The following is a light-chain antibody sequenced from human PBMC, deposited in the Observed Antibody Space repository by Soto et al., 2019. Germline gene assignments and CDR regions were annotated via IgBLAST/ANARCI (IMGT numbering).Light chain of an antibody. CDR3: QQYSSYSYS. CDR1: QSTSSW. V-gene: IGKV1-5*03. J-gene: IGKJ2*03. CDR2: KTS. Sequence: DIQMTQSPSTLSASVGDRVTITCRASQSTSSWLAWYQQKPGKAPKLLIYKTSSLESGVPSRFGGSGAGTEFTLTIGCLQADDFATYYCQQYSSYSYSFGQGTKLEIK.